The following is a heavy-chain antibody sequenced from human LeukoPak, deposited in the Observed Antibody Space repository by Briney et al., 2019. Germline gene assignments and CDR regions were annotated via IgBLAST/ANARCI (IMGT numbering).Heavy chain of an antibody. CDR2: IWYDGSNK. D-gene: IGHD3-10*01. CDR3: AREAYGSGSPYFDY. V-gene: IGHV3-33*01. Sequence: GRSLRLSCAASGFTFSSYGMHWDRQAPGKGLEWVAVIWYDGSNKYYADSVKGRFTISRDNSKNTLYLQMNSLRAEDTAVYYCAREAYGSGSPYFDYWGQGTLVTVSS. CDR1: GFTFSSYG. J-gene: IGHJ4*02.